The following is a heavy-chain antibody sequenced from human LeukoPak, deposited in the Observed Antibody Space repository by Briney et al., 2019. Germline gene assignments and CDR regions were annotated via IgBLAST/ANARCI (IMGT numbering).Heavy chain of an antibody. Sequence: SVKVSCKASGGTFSSHAISWVRQAPGQGLEWMGGINPIFHTPTYAKKFQGRLTITKDESMSTASMDLSSLISDDTAVYYCASGRTTGEFDYWGQGTLVTVSS. CDR2: INPIFHTP. CDR1: GGTFSSHA. V-gene: IGHV1-69*05. D-gene: IGHD4-11*01. CDR3: ASGRTTGEFDY. J-gene: IGHJ4*02.